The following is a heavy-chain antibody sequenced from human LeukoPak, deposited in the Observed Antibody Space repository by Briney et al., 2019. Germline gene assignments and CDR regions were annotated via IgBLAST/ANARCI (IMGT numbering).Heavy chain of an antibody. Sequence: GGSLRLSCAASGFTFSSYAMSWVRQAPGKGLEWVSAISGSGGSTYYADSVKGRFTISRDNSKNTLYLQMNSLRAEDTAVYYCAKGSMKSVLRFLGWLRPCFDYWGQGTLVTVSS. CDR1: GFTFSSYA. V-gene: IGHV3-23*01. D-gene: IGHD3-3*01. CDR2: ISGSGGST. CDR3: AKGSMKSVLRFLGWLRPCFDY. J-gene: IGHJ4*02.